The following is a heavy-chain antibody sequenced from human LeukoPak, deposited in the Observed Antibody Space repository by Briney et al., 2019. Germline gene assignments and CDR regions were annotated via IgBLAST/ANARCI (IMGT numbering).Heavy chain of an antibody. J-gene: IGHJ4*02. D-gene: IGHD5-24*01. CDR3: AKDDRWLQFCC. CDR2: ISKSGSTI. Sequence: GGSLRLSCAASGFTFSSYAMNWVRRAPGRGLEWVSYISKSGSTIYYADSVKGRFTISRDNSKNTLYLQMNSLGAEDTAVYYCAKDDRWLQFCCWGQGTLVTVSA. V-gene: IGHV3-48*01. CDR1: GFTFSSYA.